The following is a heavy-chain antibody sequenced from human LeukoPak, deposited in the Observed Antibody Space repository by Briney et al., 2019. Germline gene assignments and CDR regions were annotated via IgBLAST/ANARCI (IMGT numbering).Heavy chain of an antibody. CDR3: ARHSISTGYYFMWGAFDI. CDR1: GYIFTRYW. V-gene: IGHV5-51*01. CDR2: IYPGDSDT. Sequence: GESLKISCKGSGYIFTRYWIGWVRQMPGKGLEWMGIIYPGDSDTRYSPAFQGQVTISADKSISTAYLQWSSLKASDTAMYYCARHSISTGYYFMWGAFDIWGQGTMVTVSS. D-gene: IGHD3-9*01. J-gene: IGHJ3*02.